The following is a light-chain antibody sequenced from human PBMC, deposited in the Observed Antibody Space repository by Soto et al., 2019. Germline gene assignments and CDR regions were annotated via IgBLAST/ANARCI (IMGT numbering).Light chain of an antibody. CDR3: QQRSKWRT. CDR1: QSVDSY. CDR2: DAT. V-gene: IGKV3-11*01. J-gene: IGKJ1*01. Sequence: EIVLTQSPATLSLSPGERATLSCRASQSVDSYLAWYQQKPGQAPRLLIYDATKRATGIPARFSGQGFWNDFTLTISSLEPEDFAVYYCQQRSKWRTFGQGTKVDIK.